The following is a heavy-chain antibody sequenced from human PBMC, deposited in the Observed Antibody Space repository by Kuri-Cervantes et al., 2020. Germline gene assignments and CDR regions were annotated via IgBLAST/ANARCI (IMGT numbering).Heavy chain of an antibody. D-gene: IGHD4-17*01. Sequence: GSLRLSCTASGGSISSYYWSWIRQPPGKGLEWIGYIYYSGSTNYNPSLKSRVTISVDTSKNQFSLKLSSVTAADTAVYYCARHRQYGDYASFDYWGQGALVTVSS. CDR2: IYYSGST. J-gene: IGHJ4*02. CDR3: ARHRQYGDYASFDY. V-gene: IGHV4-59*08. CDR1: GGSISSYY.